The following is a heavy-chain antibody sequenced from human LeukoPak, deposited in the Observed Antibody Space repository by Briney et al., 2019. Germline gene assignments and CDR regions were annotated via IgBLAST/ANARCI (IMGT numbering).Heavy chain of an antibody. CDR2: ITASSIYI. D-gene: IGHD3-9*01. Sequence: GGSLRPSCAASGFSFSGYNMNWVRQAPGKGLEWVSSITASSIYIYYADSVRGRFTISRDNAENSLYLQMNSLRAEDTAVYYCARVLRDYYFDYWGQGALVTVSS. J-gene: IGHJ4*02. CDR1: GFSFSGYN. V-gene: IGHV3-21*01. CDR3: ARVLRDYYFDY.